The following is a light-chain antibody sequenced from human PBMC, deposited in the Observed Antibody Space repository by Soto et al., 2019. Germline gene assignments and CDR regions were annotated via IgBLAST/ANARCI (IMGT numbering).Light chain of an antibody. CDR2: AAS. V-gene: IGKV1-39*01. CDR3: QQSYSTLT. J-gene: IGKJ4*01. CDR1: QSISSY. Sequence: DIQMTQSPSSLSASVGDRVTITCRASQSISSYLNWYQQKPGKAPKLLIYAASSLQSGVPSRFSGSGSGTDFTLTISSLQPEDFATYYCQQSYSTLTFGGGTXVDIK.